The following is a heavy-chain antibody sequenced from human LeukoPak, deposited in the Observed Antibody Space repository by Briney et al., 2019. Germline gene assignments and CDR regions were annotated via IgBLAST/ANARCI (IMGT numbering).Heavy chain of an antibody. CDR2: IYYSGST. Sequence: PSESLSLTCTVSGGSISSYYWSWIRQPPGKGLEWSGYIYYSGSTNYNPSLKSRVTISVDTSKNQFSLKLSSVTAADTAVYYCARSRDGYNPWGRGTLVTVSS. CDR3: ARSRDGYNP. J-gene: IGHJ4*02. D-gene: IGHD5-24*01. CDR1: GGSISSYY. V-gene: IGHV4-59*01.